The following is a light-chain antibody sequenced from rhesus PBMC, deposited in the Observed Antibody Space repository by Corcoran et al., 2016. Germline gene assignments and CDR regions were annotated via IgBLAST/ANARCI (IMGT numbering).Light chain of an antibody. J-gene: IGKJ3*01. CDR2: FAT. Sequence: DIQMTQSPSSVSASVGDRVTITCRASQGISTYLAWYQQRPGNAPKLLIYFATTLQIGVPSRFSGTGSWTDFTLTISSLQPEDFATYYCLQYNNLPFTFGPGTKL. CDR3: LQYNNLPFT. V-gene: IGKV1-25*02. CDR1: QGISTY.